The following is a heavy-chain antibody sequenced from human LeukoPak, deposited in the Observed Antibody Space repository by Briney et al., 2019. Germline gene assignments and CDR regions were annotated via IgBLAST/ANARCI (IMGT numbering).Heavy chain of an antibody. J-gene: IGHJ4*02. CDR2: ITWGDGDP. V-gene: IGHV3-43D*03. CDR1: GFTFYDYA. D-gene: IGHD6-25*01. Sequence: GGSLRLSCAASGFTFYDYAMHWLRQVPGKGLEWISLITWGDGDPYCADSVRGRFSISRDNTRDSLYLQMSSLRPEDTAFYFCARGNYRSAQTMFDSWGPGTLVTVSS. CDR3: ARGNYRSAQTMFDS.